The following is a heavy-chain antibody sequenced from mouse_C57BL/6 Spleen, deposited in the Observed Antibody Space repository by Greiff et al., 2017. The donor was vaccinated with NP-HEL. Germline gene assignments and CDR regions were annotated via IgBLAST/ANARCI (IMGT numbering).Heavy chain of an antibody. V-gene: IGHV1-64*01. J-gene: IGHJ2*01. D-gene: IGHD1-1*01. CDR1: GYTFTSYW. CDR2: IHPNSGST. CDR3: ARENYGSSSYFDY. Sequence: QVQLQQPGAELVKPGASVKLSCKASGYTFTSYWMHWVKQRPGQGLEWIGMIHPNSGSTNYNEKFKSKATLTVDKSSSTAYMQLSSLTSEDSAVYYCARENYGSSSYFDYWGQGTTLTVSS.